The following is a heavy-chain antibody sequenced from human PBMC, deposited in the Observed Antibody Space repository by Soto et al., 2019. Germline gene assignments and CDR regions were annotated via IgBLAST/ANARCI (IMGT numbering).Heavy chain of an antibody. CDR2: IYSSGST. Sequence: PSETVSLTCTVSSDYISSSSDTWGWIRQPPGKGPEWIGSIYSSGSTYYNPSLNSRVTVSVDTSKNQFSLKVTSVTAADTAVYYCARLYGYCIRNSCHGHYAMDVWGQGTTVTVS. CDR3: ARLYGYCIRNSCHGHYAMDV. J-gene: IGHJ6*02. CDR1: SDYISSSSDT. D-gene: IGHD2-2*01. V-gene: IGHV4-39*01.